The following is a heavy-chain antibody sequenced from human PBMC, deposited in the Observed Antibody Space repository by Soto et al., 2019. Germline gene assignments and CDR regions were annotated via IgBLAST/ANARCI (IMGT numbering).Heavy chain of an antibody. J-gene: IGHJ3*02. V-gene: IGHV3-23*01. D-gene: IGHD3-22*01. CDR2: ISGSGGST. CDR1: GFTFSSYA. Sequence: GGSLKLSCAASGFTFSSYAMSWVRQAPGKGLEWVSAISGSGGSTYYADSVKGRFTISRDNSKNTLYLQMNSLRAEDTAVYYCAKDVRVIVANYAFDIWGQGTMVTVSS. CDR3: AKDVRVIVANYAFDI.